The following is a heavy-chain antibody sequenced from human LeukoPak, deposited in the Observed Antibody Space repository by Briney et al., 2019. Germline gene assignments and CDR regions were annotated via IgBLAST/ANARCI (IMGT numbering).Heavy chain of an antibody. CDR2: IYSGGST. D-gene: IGHD2-2*02. CDR3: ARDDTANYFDY. V-gene: IGHV3-53*01. CDR1: GFTVSSNY. J-gene: IGHJ4*02. Sequence: GGPLRLSCAASGFTVSSNYMSWVRQAPGKGLEWVSVIYSGGSTYYADSVKGRFTISRDNSKNTLYLQMNSLRAEDTAVYYCARDDTANYFDYWGQGTLVTVSS.